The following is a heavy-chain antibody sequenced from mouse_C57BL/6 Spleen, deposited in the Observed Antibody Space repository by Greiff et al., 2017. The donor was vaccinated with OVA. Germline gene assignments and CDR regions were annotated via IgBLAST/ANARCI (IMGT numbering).Heavy chain of an antibody. CDR3: AKNLLPNDAMDY. D-gene: IGHD2-1*01. CDR2: IWRGGST. V-gene: IGHV2-5*01. CDR1: GFSLTSYG. Sequence: VQLQQSGPGLVQPSQSLSITCTVSGFSLTSYGVHWVRQSPGKGLEWLGVIWRGGSTDYNAAFMSRLSITKDNSKSQVFFKMNSLQADDTAIYYSAKNLLPNDAMDYWGQGTSVTVSS. J-gene: IGHJ4*01.